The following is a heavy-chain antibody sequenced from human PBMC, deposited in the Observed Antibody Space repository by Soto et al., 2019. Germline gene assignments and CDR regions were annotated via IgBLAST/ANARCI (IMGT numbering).Heavy chain of an antibody. V-gene: IGHV3-23*01. Sequence: EVQLLESGGGLVQPGGSLRLSCAASGFTFSSYAMSWVRQAPGKGLEWVSAISGSGGSTYYADSVKGRFTISRDNSKNTLYLQRSSLRAEDTAVYYCVEFPVLGSPAVVGYWGQGTLVTVSS. CDR3: VEFPVLGSPAVVGY. CDR2: ISGSGGST. J-gene: IGHJ4*02. CDR1: GFTFSSYA. D-gene: IGHD1-26*01.